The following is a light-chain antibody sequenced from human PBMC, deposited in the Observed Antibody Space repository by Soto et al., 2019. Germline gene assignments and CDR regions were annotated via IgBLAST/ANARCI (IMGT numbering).Light chain of an antibody. CDR2: SAS. CDR1: QSVGSD. V-gene: IGKV3-20*01. J-gene: IGKJ1*01. CDR3: QQYAGSPRT. Sequence: PATLSVSPGERATLSCRASQSVGSDLAWYQQKSGQAPRLLIYSASRRATGIPDRFTGSGSGTDFTLTINRVEPEDFAVYFCQQYAGSPRTFGQGTKVDIK.